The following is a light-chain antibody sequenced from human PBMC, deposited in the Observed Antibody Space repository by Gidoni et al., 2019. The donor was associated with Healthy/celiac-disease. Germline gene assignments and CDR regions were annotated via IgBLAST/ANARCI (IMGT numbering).Light chain of an antibody. CDR3: QQCYSTPPLT. V-gene: IGKV1-39*01. Sequence: DRQMTPSPSSLSASVGDRVTITCRASQSISSYLNWYQQKPGKAPMLLIYAASSLQSGVPSRFSGSGSGTDFTLTISCLQPEDFATYYCQQCYSTPPLTFGGGTKVEIK. J-gene: IGKJ4*01. CDR2: AAS. CDR1: QSISSY.